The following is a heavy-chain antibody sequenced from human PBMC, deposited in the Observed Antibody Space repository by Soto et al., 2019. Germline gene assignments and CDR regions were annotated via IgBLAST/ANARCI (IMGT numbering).Heavy chain of an antibody. CDR2: IFYTGTT. CDR1: GDSINNSY. J-gene: IGHJ4*02. Sequence: SETLSLTCAVSGDSINNSYWSWIRQPPGKRLEWIGNIFYTGTTTYNPSLESRVNMSVDTSKNQFSLKLNSVDAADTAVYYCAKYRRTEAEGFTLDYWGRGILVTVS. D-gene: IGHD6-13*01. V-gene: IGHV4-59*01. CDR3: AKYRRTEAEGFTLDY.